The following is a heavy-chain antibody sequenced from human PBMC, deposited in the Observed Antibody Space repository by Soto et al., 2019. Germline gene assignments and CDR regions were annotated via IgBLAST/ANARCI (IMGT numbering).Heavy chain of an antibody. Sequence: SETLSLTCTVSGGSISSSSNHWGWIRQPPGKGLEWIGSIYYSGSTYHNPSLKSRVTISVDTSKNQLSLKLSSVTAADTAVYYCARHLNYYDSSGYYSYWGQGTLVTVSS. CDR3: ARHLNYYDSSGYYSY. CDR1: GGSISSSSNH. V-gene: IGHV4-39*01. J-gene: IGHJ4*01. D-gene: IGHD3-22*01. CDR2: IYYSGST.